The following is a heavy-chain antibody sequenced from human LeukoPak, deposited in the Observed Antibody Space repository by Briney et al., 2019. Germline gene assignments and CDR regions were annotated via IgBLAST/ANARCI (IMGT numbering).Heavy chain of an antibody. CDR3: AKWGDYDVLTGYYVPDY. D-gene: IGHD3-9*01. Sequence: GASLRLSCAASGFTFSNYAMSWVRQAPGKGLEWVSAILGSGVTTYYADSVKGRFTVSRDNSKSTLYLQMNTLRAEDTALYYCAKWGDYDVLTGYYVPDYWGQGTLVTVTS. J-gene: IGHJ4*02. CDR1: GFTFSNYA. CDR2: ILGSGVTT. V-gene: IGHV3-23*01.